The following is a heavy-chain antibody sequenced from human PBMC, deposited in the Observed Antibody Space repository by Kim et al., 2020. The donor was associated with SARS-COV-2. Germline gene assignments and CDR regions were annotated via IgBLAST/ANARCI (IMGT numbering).Heavy chain of an antibody. J-gene: IGHJ4*02. V-gene: IGHV3-23*01. D-gene: IGHD6-19*01. CDR3: AKDLKGSGWDLDY. CDR2: ISAAGDST. Sequence: LSLTCAASGFTFGCCAMTWVRQTTGKGLEWVSSISAAGDSTHLADSVTGRFTISRDNSKNTLFLQMNSLRVDDTTVYYCAKDLKGSGWDLDYWGQGTLVTVSS. CDR1: GFTFGCCA.